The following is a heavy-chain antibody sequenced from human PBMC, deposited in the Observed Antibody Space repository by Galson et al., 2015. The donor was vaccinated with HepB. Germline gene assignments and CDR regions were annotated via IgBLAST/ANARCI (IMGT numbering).Heavy chain of an antibody. Sequence: SLRLSCAASGFTFNSYAMPWVRQAPGKGLQWVAVITYDGTNKFYARSVKGRFTISRDNSGNTLFLHMNSLRPEDTALYYCVKVGGYSAIRGRGGFDSWGQGALVTVSS. J-gene: IGHJ4*02. V-gene: IGHV3-30*04. D-gene: IGHD5-12*01. CDR2: ITYDGTNK. CDR1: GFTFNSYA. CDR3: VKVGGYSAIRGRGGFDS.